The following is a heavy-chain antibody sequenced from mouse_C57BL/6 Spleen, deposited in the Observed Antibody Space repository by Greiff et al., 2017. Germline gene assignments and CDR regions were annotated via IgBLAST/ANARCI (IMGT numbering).Heavy chain of an antibody. CDR1: GYTFTDYE. J-gene: IGHJ2*01. CDR2: IDPETGGT. D-gene: IGHD1-1*01. V-gene: IGHV1-15*01. Sequence: QVQLKQSGAELVRPGASVTLSCKASGYTFTDYEMHWVKQTPVHGLEWIGAIDPETGGTAYNQKFKGKAILTADKSSSTAYMELRSLTSEDSAVYYCTRRWGSSQYYFDYWGQGTTLTVSS. CDR3: TRRWGSSQYYFDY.